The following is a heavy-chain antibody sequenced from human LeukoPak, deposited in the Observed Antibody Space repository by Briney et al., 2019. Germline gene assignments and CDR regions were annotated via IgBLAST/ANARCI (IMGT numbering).Heavy chain of an antibody. CDR2: ISSNGGST. CDR3: VKDTVAGTPTYYFDY. J-gene: IGHJ4*02. V-gene: IGHV3-64D*06. D-gene: IGHD6-19*01. CDR1: GFTFSSYA. Sequence: HPGGSLRLSCSASGFTFSSYAMHWVRQAPGKGLEYVSAISSNGGSTYYADSVKGRFTISRDNSKNTLYLQMSSLRAEDTAAYYCVKDTVAGTPTYYFDYWGQGTLVTVSS.